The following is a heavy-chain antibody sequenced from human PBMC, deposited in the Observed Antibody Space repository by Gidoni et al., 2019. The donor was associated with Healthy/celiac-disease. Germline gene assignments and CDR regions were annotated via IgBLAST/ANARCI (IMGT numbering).Heavy chain of an antibody. Sequence: QVQLQQWGAGLLKPSKTLSLTCAVDGGSFSGYYWSWIRQPPGQGLEWIGEINHSGSTNYNPSLKRRVTISVDTSKNQFSLKLSSVTAADTAVYYCAKSGYDLGFDYWGQGTLVTVSS. CDR2: INHSGST. V-gene: IGHV4-34*01. J-gene: IGHJ4*02. CDR3: AKSGYDLGFDY. D-gene: IGHD5-12*01. CDR1: GGSFSGYY.